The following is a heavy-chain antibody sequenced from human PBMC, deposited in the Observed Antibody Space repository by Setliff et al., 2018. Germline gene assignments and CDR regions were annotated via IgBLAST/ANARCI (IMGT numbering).Heavy chain of an antibody. CDR1: GGSISSYY. D-gene: IGHD6-19*01. J-gene: IGHJ6*03. CDR3: AREQWLDPPGYYYMDV. CDR2: IYIGGSA. Sequence: PSETLSLTCTVSGGSISSYYWCWIRQPDGKGLEWIGHIYIGGSANSNPSLKSRITMSIGTSKNQLSLKLNSVTAADMAVYYCAREQWLDPPGYYYMDVLATGTTVTVSS. V-gene: IGHV4-4*07.